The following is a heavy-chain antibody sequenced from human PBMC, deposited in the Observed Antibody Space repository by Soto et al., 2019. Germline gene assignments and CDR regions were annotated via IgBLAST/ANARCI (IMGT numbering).Heavy chain of an antibody. Sequence: RLSCAASGFTFSSYAMSWVRQAPGKGLEWVSAISGSGGSTYYADSVKGRFTISRDNSKNTLYLQMNSLRAEDTAVYYCAKGGIVGAKGYYYGMDVWGQGTTVTVS. CDR1: GFTFSSYA. CDR2: ISGSGGST. J-gene: IGHJ6*02. D-gene: IGHD1-26*01. V-gene: IGHV3-23*01. CDR3: AKGGIVGAKGYYYGMDV.